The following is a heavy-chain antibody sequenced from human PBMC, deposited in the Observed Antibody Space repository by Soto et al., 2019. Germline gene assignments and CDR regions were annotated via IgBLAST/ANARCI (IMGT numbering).Heavy chain of an antibody. D-gene: IGHD2-15*01. V-gene: IGHV3-23*01. CDR2: ISGSGGIT. CDR1: GFTFSNYA. Sequence: PGGSLRLSCAASGFTFSNYAMTWVRQAPGKGLEWVSFISGSGGITYYADSVKGRFTISRDNAKNTLYLQMNSLRAEDTALYYCARDQDTYGQAVFNYWGQGTPVTVSS. CDR3: ARDQDTYGQAVFNY. J-gene: IGHJ4*02.